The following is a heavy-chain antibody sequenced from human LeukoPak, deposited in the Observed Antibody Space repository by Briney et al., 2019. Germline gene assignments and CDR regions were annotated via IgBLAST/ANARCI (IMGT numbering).Heavy chain of an antibody. J-gene: IGHJ4*02. CDR3: AKGPSSSYYYYFDY. CDR1: GFTFSGYA. D-gene: IGHD3-22*01. Sequence: RGSLRLSCAASGFTFSGYAMSWVRQAPGKGLEWVSGVSIRGDTTKYADSVKGRFTISRDNSMNTLYLQMNSLRAEDTAVYYCAKGPSSSYYYYFDYWGQGTLVTVSS. V-gene: IGHV3-23*01. CDR2: VSIRGDTT.